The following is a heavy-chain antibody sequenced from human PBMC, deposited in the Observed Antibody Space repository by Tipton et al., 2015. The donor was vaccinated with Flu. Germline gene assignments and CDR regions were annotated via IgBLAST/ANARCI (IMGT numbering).Heavy chain of an antibody. CDR2: IYSGGSR. V-gene: IGHV3-53*01. CDR1: GFPVSSNY. Sequence: SLRLSCVASGFPVSSNYMTWVRQAPGKGLEWVSVIYSGGSRYYADFAKGRFTISSDNSKNTLYLQMNSLRAEDAAVYYCARAPMDTAMEGGFDAFDIWGQGTMVTVSS. J-gene: IGHJ3*02. D-gene: IGHD5-18*01. CDR3: ARAPMDTAMEGGFDAFDI.